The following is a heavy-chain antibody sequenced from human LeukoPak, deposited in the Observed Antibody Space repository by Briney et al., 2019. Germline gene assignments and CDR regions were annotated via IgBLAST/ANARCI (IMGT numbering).Heavy chain of an antibody. Sequence: PSETLSLTCTVSGGSISSGSYYWSWIRQPAGKGLEWIGHIYTSGSTNYNPSLRSRVTMSLDTSKNQFSLKLYSVTAADTAVYYCARGGSTLHSAGGHDIEFYYYYYMDVWGKGTTVTISS. V-gene: IGHV4-61*09. CDR1: GGSISSGSYY. D-gene: IGHD3-9*01. CDR3: ARGGSTLHSAGGHDIEFYYYYYMDV. CDR2: IYTSGST. J-gene: IGHJ6*03.